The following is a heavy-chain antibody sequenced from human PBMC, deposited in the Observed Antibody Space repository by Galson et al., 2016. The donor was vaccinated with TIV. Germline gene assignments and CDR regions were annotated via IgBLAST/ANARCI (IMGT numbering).Heavy chain of an antibody. CDR2: TIPIFGTA. D-gene: IGHD3-22*01. CDR1: GGIFSNYG. J-gene: IGHJ4*02. CDR3: ARGALKYHYDSSGYFFDY. Sequence: SVKVSCEASGGIFSNYGINWVRRAPGQGLEWMGGTIPIFGTAIYAQKFQGRVTITADRSTTTVYMELSSLRSEDTAVYYCARGALKYHYDSSGYFFDYWGQGTLVTVSS. V-gene: IGHV1-69*06.